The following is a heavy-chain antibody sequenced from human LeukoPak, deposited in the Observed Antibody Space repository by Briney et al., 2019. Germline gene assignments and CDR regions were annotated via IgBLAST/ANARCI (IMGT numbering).Heavy chain of an antibody. CDR3: ARDIEQQLVQGYYYYYGMDV. V-gene: IGHV1-18*01. CDR2: ISAYNGST. D-gene: IGHD6-13*01. CDR1: GYTFTSYG. Sequence: ASVKVSCKASGYTFTSYGISWVRQAPGQGLEWMGWISAYNGSTNYAQKLQGRVTMTTDTSTSTAYMELRSLRSDDTAVYYCARDIEQQLVQGYYYYYGMDVWGQGTTVTVSS. J-gene: IGHJ6*02.